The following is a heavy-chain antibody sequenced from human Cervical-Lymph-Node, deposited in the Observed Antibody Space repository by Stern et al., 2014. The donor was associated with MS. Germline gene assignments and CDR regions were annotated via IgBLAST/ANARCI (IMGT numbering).Heavy chain of an antibody. V-gene: IGHV3-21*01. D-gene: IGHD1-14*01. CDR2: ISSSSSYI. J-gene: IGHJ5*02. Sequence: EVQLVESGGGLVKPGGSLRLSCAASGFTFSSYSMNWVRQAPGKGLEWVSSISSSSSYIYYADSVKGRFTISRDNAKNSLYLQMNSLRAEDTAVYYCARALAGAESWDNWFDPWGQGTLVTVSS. CDR3: ARALAGAESWDNWFDP. CDR1: GFTFSSYS.